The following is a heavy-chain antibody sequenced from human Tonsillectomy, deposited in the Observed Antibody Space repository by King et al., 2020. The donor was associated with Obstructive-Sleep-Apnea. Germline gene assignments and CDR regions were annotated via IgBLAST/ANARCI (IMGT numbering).Heavy chain of an antibody. D-gene: IGHD3-10*01. V-gene: IGHV3-15*01. J-gene: IGHJ4*02. CDR1: GFTFSNAC. CDR2: IKSKTDGGTT. Sequence: VQLVESGGGLVKPGGSLRLSCAASGFTFSNACMSWVRQAPGKGLEWVGRIKSKTDGGTTDYAAPGKGRFTISRDDSKKTLYLQMNSLKTEDTAVYYCTTLLWFGESWSFDYWGQGTLVTVSS. CDR3: TTLLWFGESWSFDY.